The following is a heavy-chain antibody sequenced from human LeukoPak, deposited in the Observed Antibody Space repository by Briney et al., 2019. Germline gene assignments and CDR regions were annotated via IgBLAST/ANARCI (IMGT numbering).Heavy chain of an antibody. V-gene: IGHV1-69*05. Sequence: SVKVSCKASGGTFSSYATSWVRQAPGQGLEWMGRIIPIFGTANYAQKFQGRVTITTDESTSTAYMELSSLRSEDTAVYYCAGPPYCSGGSCYDSMDAFDIWGQGTMVTVSS. CDR3: AGPPYCSGGSCYDSMDAFDI. J-gene: IGHJ3*02. D-gene: IGHD2-15*01. CDR2: IIPIFGTA. CDR1: GGTFSSYA.